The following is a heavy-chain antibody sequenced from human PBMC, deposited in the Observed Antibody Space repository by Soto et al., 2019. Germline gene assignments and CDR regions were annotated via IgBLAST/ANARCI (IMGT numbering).Heavy chain of an antibody. J-gene: IGHJ5*02. CDR2: IYYSGST. CDR3: ASEKNSGYTSTYNWFDP. CDR1: GGSISSGGYY. V-gene: IGHV4-31*03. Sequence: QVQLQESGPGLVKPSQTLSLTCTVSGGSISSGGYYWSWIRQHPGKGLEWIGYIYYSGSTYYNPSLKSRVTISVDTSKNQFSLKLISVTAADTAVYYCASEKNSGYTSTYNWFDPWGQGTLVTVSS. D-gene: IGHD5-12*01.